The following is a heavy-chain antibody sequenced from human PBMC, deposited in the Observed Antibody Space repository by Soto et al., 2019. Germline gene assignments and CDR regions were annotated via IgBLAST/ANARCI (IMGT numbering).Heavy chain of an antibody. CDR1: GGSFSGYY. V-gene: IGHV4-34*01. D-gene: IGHD6-13*01. CDR2: INHSGST. J-gene: IGHJ6*02. CDR3: ARGRGSWYYYYGMDV. Sequence: SETLSLTCAVYGGSFSGYYLSWIRQPPGKGLEWIGEINHSGSTNYNPALKNRVTISVDTSKNQFSLKLSSVTAADTAVYYCARGRGSWYYYYGMDVWGQGTTVTVSS.